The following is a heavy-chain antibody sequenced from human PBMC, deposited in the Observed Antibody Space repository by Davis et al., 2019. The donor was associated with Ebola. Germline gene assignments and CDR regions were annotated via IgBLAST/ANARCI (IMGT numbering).Heavy chain of an antibody. CDR3: ARALYSSSSGNAFDI. CDR1: GFTFSSYW. Sequence: HTGGSLRLSCAASGFTFSSYWMHWVRQAPGKGLVWVSRINSDGSSTSYADSVKGRFTISRDNAKNSLYLQMNSLRAEDTAVYYCARALYSSSSGNAFDIWGQGTMVTVSS. J-gene: IGHJ3*02. V-gene: IGHV3-74*01. CDR2: INSDGSST. D-gene: IGHD6-6*01.